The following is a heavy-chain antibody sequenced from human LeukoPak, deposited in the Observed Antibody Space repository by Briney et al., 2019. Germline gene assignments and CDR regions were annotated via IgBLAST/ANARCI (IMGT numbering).Heavy chain of an antibody. V-gene: IGHV3-7*04. D-gene: IGHD1-14*01. CDR3: VRDHYPDKHGSDS. CDR1: GFTFSSYW. CDR2: IKQDGSEK. Sequence: GGSLRLSCAASGFTFSSYWMSWVRQGPGKGLEWVANIKQDGSEKKYVDSVKGRFTISRDNAKNSLYLQMNSLRAEDTALYYCVRDHYPDKHGSDSWGQGTLVTVSS. J-gene: IGHJ4*02.